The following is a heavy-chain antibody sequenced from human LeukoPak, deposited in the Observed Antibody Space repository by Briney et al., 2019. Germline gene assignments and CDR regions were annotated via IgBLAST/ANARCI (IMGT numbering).Heavy chain of an antibody. D-gene: IGHD4-11*01. CDR3: ATSGEDQTTVTVSYYYYYMDV. CDR1: GGTFSSYA. J-gene: IGHJ6*03. V-gene: IGHV1-69*05. CDR2: IIPIFGTA. Sequence: ASVKVSCKASGGTFSSYAISWVRQAPGQGLEWMGAIIPIFGTANYAQKFQGRVTITTDESTSTAYMELSSLRSEDTAVYYCATSGEDQTTVTVSYYYYYMDVWGKGTTVTVSS.